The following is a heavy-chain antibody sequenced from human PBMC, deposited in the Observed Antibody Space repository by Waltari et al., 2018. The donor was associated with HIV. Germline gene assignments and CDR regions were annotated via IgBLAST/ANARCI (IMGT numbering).Heavy chain of an antibody. D-gene: IGHD3-16*01. CDR1: GASVSSAGFY. Sequence: QVQLQESGPRLVKPSETLFLTCSVSGASVSSAGFYWTWIRQPPGKAPEWIGYISYSGVTKYNPSLKSRITISVDTSKNHFSLKLQSLSTADTAIYYCARDGGTLPYYWGQGTLVAVSS. V-gene: IGHV4-61*03. J-gene: IGHJ4*02. CDR3: ARDGGTLPYY. CDR2: ISYSGVT.